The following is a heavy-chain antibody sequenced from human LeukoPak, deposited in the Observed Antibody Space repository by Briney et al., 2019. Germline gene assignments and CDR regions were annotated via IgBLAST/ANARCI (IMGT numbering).Heavy chain of an antibody. CDR3: ARVRKMVRGVIRAFDI. J-gene: IGHJ3*02. CDR2: INHSGST. V-gene: IGHV4-34*01. Sequence: SETLSLTCTVYGGSFSGYYWSWLRQPPGKGLEWIGEINHSGSTNYNPSLKSRVTISVDTSKNQSSLKLSSVTAADTAVYYCARVRKMVRGVIRAFDIWGQGTMVTVSS. CDR1: GGSFSGYY. D-gene: IGHD3-10*01.